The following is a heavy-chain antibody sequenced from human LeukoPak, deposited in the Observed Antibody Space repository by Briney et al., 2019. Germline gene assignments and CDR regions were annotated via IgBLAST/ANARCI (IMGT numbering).Heavy chain of an antibody. J-gene: IGHJ4*02. Sequence: SETLSLTCTVSGYSISSGYYWGWIRQSPGKGLEWIGYIHHSGSTNYNPSLKSRVTISVDTSKNQVSLKLSSVTAADTAVYYCARCLYRFGSGFDFWGQGTLVTVSS. D-gene: IGHD3-10*01. V-gene: IGHV4-38-2*02. CDR1: GYSISSGYY. CDR2: IHHSGST. CDR3: ARCLYRFGSGFDF.